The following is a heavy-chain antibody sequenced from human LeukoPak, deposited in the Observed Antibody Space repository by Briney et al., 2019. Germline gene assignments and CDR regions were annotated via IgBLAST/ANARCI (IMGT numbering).Heavy chain of an antibody. Sequence: PGGSLRLFCAASGFTFDDYAMHWVRQAPGKGLEWVSGISWNSGSIGYADSVKGRFTISRDNAKNSLYLQMNSLRAEDTALYYCAKDMARYNSSPLTSGYGYWGQGTLVTVSS. J-gene: IGHJ4*02. CDR3: AKDMARYNSSPLTSGYGY. V-gene: IGHV3-9*01. CDR2: ISWNSGSI. CDR1: GFTFDDYA. D-gene: IGHD6-13*01.